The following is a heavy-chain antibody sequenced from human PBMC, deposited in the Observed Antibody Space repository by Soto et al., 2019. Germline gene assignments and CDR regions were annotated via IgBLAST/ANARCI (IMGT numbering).Heavy chain of an antibody. CDR2: ISAYNGNT. V-gene: IGHV1-18*01. J-gene: IGHJ6*02. CDR3: AISTVTTSDYYGMDV. CDR1: GYTFTSYG. Sequence: QVQLVQSGAEVKKPGASVKVCCKASGYTFTSYGISWVRQAPGQGLEWMGWISAYNGNTNYAQKLQGRVTMTTDTSTSTAYMELRSLRSDDTAVYYCAISTVTTSDYYGMDVWGQGTTVTVSS. D-gene: IGHD4-17*01.